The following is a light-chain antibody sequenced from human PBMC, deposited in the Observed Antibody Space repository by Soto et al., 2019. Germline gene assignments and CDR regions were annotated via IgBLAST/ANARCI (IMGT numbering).Light chain of an antibody. J-gene: IGKJ1*01. CDR1: QYIGNY. CDR2: SAS. CDR3: QSNYILPWT. V-gene: IGKV1-39*01. Sequence: DIQVTHSPPSLSXSXXXXIXXXFRATQYIGNYLNWYQVKPGQAPKLLIYSASTLQIGVPSRFGGNGSGTHFTLTINTLQFDDFASYYCQSNYILPWTFGQGTKVDI.